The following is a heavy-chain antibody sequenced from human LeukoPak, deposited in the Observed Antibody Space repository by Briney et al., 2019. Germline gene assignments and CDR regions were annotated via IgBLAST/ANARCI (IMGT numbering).Heavy chain of an antibody. CDR2: MNPNSGNT. J-gene: IGHJ5*02. Sequence: ASVKVSCKASGYTFTSYDINWVRQATGQGPEWMGWMNPNSGNTGYAQKFQGRVTMTRNTSISTAYMELSSLRSEDTAVYYCARLLDVLLWFGELRRWFDPWGQGTLVTVSS. CDR1: GYTFTSYD. CDR3: ARLLDVLLWFGELRRWFDP. D-gene: IGHD3-10*01. V-gene: IGHV1-8*01.